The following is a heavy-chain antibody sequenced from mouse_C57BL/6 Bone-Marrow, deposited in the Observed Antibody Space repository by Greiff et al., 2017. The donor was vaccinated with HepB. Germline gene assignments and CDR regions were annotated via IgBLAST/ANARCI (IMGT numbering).Heavy chain of an antibody. CDR1: GFTFSDAW. CDR3: TRDSSGYAMDY. CDR2: IRNKANNNAT. Sequence: EVKLVESGGGLVQPGGSMKLSCAASGFTFSDAWMDWVRQSPEKGLEWVAEIRNKANNNATYYAESGKGRFTISRDDSKSSVYLQMNSLRAEDTGIYYCTRDSSGYAMDYWGQGTSVTVSS. V-gene: IGHV6-6*01. J-gene: IGHJ4*01. D-gene: IGHD3-2*02.